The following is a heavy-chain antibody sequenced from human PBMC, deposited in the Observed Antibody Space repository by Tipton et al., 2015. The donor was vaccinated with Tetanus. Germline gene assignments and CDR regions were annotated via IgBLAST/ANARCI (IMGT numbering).Heavy chain of an antibody. V-gene: IGHV4-59*01. Sequence: GLVKPSETLSLTCTVSGGSFSSYFWTWIRQPPGKGLEWIGNIYNIARTNYNPSLRSRATMSVDTSKNQFYLQLSSVTAADTAVYFCAGASQRTFEFWGQGPLVAVSS. J-gene: IGHJ4*02. CDR1: GGSFSSYF. CDR3: AGASQRTFEF. CDR2: IYNIART. D-gene: IGHD5-18*01.